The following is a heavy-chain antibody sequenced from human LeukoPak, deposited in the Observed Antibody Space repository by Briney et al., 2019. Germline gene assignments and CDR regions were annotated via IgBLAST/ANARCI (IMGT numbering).Heavy chain of an antibody. CDR3: VSTRFDY. J-gene: IGHJ4*02. V-gene: IGHV3-30*03. CDR1: GFTLSSYA. D-gene: IGHD4-11*01. CDR2: ISYDGSNK. Sequence: GGSLRLSCAASGFTLSSYAMHWVRQAPGKGLEWVAVISYDGSNKYYADSVKGRFTISRDNSKNTLYLQMNSLRAEDTAVYYCVSTRFDYWGQGTLVIVSS.